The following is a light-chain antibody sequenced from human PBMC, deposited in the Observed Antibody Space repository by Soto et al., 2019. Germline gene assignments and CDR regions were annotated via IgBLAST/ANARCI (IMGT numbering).Light chain of an antibody. CDR1: SSDVGRYNY. J-gene: IGLJ2*01. Sequence: QLVLTQPASVSGSPGQSITISCAGTSSDVGRYNYVSWYQQHPGKAPKLMIYDVSNRPSGVSNRFSGSKSGNTASLTISGLQAEDEADYYCSSYTSTSIVFGGGTKLTVL. CDR3: SSYTSTSIV. V-gene: IGLV2-14*01. CDR2: DVS.